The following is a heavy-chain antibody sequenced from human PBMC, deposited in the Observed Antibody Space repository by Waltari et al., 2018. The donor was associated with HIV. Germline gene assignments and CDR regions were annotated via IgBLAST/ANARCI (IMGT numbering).Heavy chain of an antibody. CDR3: AGDTFGNDDF. CDR1: GFTFRRHW. D-gene: IGHD1-1*01. Sequence: EVRLVESGGGLGQPGGSLRLSCAGSGFTFRRHWMHWVRQTPGKGLEWISRIKPDGTQTDYAASVKGRFTISRDKAKSTLHLQLNALSVEDTALYFCAGDTFGNDDFWGQGVLVTVSS. CDR2: IKPDGTQT. J-gene: IGHJ4*02. V-gene: IGHV3-74*01.